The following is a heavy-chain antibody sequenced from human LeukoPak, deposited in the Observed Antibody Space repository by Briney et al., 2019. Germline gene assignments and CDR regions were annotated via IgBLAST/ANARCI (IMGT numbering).Heavy chain of an antibody. CDR1: GFTFSSYW. Sequence: GGSLRLSCAASGFTFSSYWMSWVRQAPGKGLEWVANIKQDGSEKYYVDSVKGRFTISRDNAKNSLYLQMNSLRAEDTAAYYCARGNTAMAKGYFDYWGQGTLVTVSS. CDR3: ARGNTAMAKGYFDY. CDR2: IKQDGSEK. J-gene: IGHJ4*02. V-gene: IGHV3-7*04. D-gene: IGHD5-18*01.